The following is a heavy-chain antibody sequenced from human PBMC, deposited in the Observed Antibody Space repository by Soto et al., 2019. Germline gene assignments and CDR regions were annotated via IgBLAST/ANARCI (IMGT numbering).Heavy chain of an antibody. D-gene: IGHD2-8*01. CDR2: INAGNGNT. CDR1: GYTFTSYA. J-gene: IGHJ5*02. V-gene: IGHV1-3*01. Sequence: VSVKVSCKASGYTFTSYAMHWVRQAPGQRLEWMGWINAGNGNTKYSQKFQGRVTITRDTSASTAYMELSSLRSEDTAVYYCARDGAIRKFVLMVYATRFDPWGQGTLVTVSS. CDR3: ARDGAIRKFVLMVYATRFDP.